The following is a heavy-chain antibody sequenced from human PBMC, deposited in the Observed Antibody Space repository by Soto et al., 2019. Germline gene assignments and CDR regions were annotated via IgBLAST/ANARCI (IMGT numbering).Heavy chain of an antibody. V-gene: IGHV4-30-4*01. CDR1: GGSISSGDYY. CDR3: AREFRAYCTNGVCYNVFDY. CDR2: IYYSGST. J-gene: IGHJ4*02. Sequence: SETLSLTRTVSGGSISSGDYYWSWIRQPPGKGLEWIGYIYYSGSTYYNPSLKSRVTISVDTSKNQFSLKLSSVTAADTAVYYCAREFRAYCTNGVCYNVFDYWGQGTLVTVSS. D-gene: IGHD2-8*01.